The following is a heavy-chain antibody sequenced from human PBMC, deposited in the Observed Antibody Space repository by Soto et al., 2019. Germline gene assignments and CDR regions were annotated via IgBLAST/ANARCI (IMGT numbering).Heavy chain of an antibody. CDR2: ITGSGTTI. Sequence: GSLRLSCAASGFIFNNYEMNWVRQAPGKGLEWVSFITGSGTTIHYADSLRARFTISRDNSKNSVYLHMSSLRAEDTAGYYCAGGVAGVWISYYVYWGQGILVTVSS. CDR1: GFIFNNYE. J-gene: IGHJ4*02. D-gene: IGHD3-16*01. CDR3: AGGVAGVWISYYVY. V-gene: IGHV3-48*03.